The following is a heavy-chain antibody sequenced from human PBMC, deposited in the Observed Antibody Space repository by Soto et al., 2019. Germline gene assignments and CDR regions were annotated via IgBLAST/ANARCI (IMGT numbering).Heavy chain of an antibody. CDR2: INHSGST. Sequence: QVQLQQWGAGLLKPSETLSLTCAVYGGSFSGYYWSWIRQPPGKGLEWIGEINHSGSTNYNPSLKSRVTISVDTSKNQFSLKLSSVTAADTAVYYCARGLPMPYDSIGYHFDYWGQGTLVTVSS. CDR1: GGSFSGYY. J-gene: IGHJ4*02. V-gene: IGHV4-34*01. CDR3: ARGLPMPYDSIGYHFDY. D-gene: IGHD3-22*01.